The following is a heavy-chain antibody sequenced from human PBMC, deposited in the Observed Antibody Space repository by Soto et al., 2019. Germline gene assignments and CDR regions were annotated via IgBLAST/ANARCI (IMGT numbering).Heavy chain of an antibody. V-gene: IGHV4-59*01. CDR1: GGSISSYF. CDR3: ARSDGRY. CDR2: IYYSGST. Sequence: SSETLSLPCTVSGGSISSYFWSWIRQPPGKGLEWIGYIYYSGSTNYNPSLKSRVTISVDTSKNQFSLKLSSVTAADTAVYYCARSDGRYWGQGTLVTVSS. J-gene: IGHJ4*02.